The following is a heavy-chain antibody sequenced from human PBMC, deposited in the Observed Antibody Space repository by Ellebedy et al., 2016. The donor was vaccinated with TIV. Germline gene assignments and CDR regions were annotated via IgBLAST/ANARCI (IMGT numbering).Heavy chain of an antibody. D-gene: IGHD7-27*01. J-gene: IGHJ6*02. CDR1: GFTFSSYA. CDR3: AYGKLGGDYYYGMDV. V-gene: IGHV3-23*01. Sequence: GESLKISCAASGFTFSSYAMSWVRQAPGKGLEWVSAIIGSGGSTYNADSVKGRFTISRDNSKNTLYLQMNSLRAEDTAVYYCAYGKLGGDYYYGMDVWGQGTTVTVSS. CDR2: IIGSGGST.